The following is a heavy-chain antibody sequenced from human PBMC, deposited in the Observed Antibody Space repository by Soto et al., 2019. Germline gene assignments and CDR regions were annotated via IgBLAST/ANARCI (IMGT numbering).Heavy chain of an antibody. J-gene: IGHJ6*02. Sequence: ASVKVSCKXSGYTFTSYDINWVRQATGQGLEWMGWMNPNSGNTGCAQKFQGRVTMTRNTSISTAYMELSSLRSEDTAVYYCARAYGDYVGYYYGMDVWGQGTTVTVSS. CDR1: GYTFTSYD. CDR2: MNPNSGNT. D-gene: IGHD4-17*01. CDR3: ARAYGDYVGYYYGMDV. V-gene: IGHV1-8*01.